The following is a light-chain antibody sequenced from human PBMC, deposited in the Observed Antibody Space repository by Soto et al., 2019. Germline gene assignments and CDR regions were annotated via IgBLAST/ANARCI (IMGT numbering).Light chain of an antibody. V-gene: IGKV3-11*01. Sequence: EIVLTQSPATLSLSPGERATLSCRASQDIGSYLGWFQQKPGQAPRLLISHASRRATGIPARFSGSQSGTDFTLTISSLEPEDFAVYFCQQRSKWPRTFGQGTKVHVK. CDR3: QQRSKWPRT. J-gene: IGKJ1*01. CDR2: HAS. CDR1: QDIGSY.